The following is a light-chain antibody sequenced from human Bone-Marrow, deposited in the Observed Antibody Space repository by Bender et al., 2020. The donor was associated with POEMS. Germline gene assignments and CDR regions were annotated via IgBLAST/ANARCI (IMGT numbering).Light chain of an antibody. Sequence: QSALTQPPSASGSPGQSVTLSCTGTSSDVGGYDYVSWYQQHPGKAPKLIIYDVNKRPSGVPDRLSGSKSDNTASLTVSGLQPEDEADYYCCSYASTTYHIIFGGGTKLTVL. CDR3: CSYASTTYHII. CDR1: SSDVGGYDY. J-gene: IGLJ2*01. CDR2: DVN. V-gene: IGLV2-8*01.